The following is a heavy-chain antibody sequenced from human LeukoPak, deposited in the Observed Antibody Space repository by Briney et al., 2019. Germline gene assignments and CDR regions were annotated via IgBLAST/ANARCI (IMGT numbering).Heavy chain of an antibody. V-gene: IGHV4-59*01. CDR1: GGSISSYY. CDR3: ARGGYYGSGNDFGFDP. J-gene: IGHJ5*02. Sequence: SETPSLTCTVSGGSISSYYWSWIRQPPGKGLEWIGYIYYSGSTNYKPSLKSRVTISVDTSKNQFSLKLSSVTAADTAVYYCARGGYYGSGNDFGFDPWGQGTLVTVSS. D-gene: IGHD3-10*01. CDR2: IYYSGST.